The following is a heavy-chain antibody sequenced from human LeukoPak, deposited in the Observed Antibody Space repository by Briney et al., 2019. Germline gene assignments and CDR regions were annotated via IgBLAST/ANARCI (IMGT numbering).Heavy chain of an antibody. J-gene: IGHJ4*02. V-gene: IGHV3-21*01. CDR1: GFTFSSYS. D-gene: IGHD6-13*01. Sequence: GGSLRLSCAASGFTFSSYSMNWVRQAPGKGLEWVSSISSSSSSYIYYADSVKGRFTISRDNAKNSLYLQMNGLRAEETAVYYCARDRAKSVAAAGVYWGQGTLVTVSS. CDR2: ISSSSSSYI. CDR3: ARDRAKSVAAAGVY.